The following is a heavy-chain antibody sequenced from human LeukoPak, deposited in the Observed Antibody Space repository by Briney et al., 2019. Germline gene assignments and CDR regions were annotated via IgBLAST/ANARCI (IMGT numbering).Heavy chain of an antibody. CDR3: ATETSSTYYYGSGSNR. Sequence: PGGSLRLSCAASGFTFSSYSMNWVRQAPGKGLEWVSYISSSSSTMYYADSVKGRFTISRDNAKNSLYLQMNSLRAEDTAVYYCATETSSTYYYGSGSNRWGQGTLVTVSS. D-gene: IGHD3-10*01. CDR1: GFTFSSYS. J-gene: IGHJ4*02. V-gene: IGHV3-48*01. CDR2: ISSSSSTM.